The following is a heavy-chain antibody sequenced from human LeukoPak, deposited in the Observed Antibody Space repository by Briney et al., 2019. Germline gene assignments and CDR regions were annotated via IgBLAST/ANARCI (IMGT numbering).Heavy chain of an antibody. D-gene: IGHD6-19*01. CDR2: IYYSGST. CDR1: GGSISSYY. CDR3: ARGGYSSGSYNWFDP. Sequence: SETLSLTCTVSGGSISSYYWSWIQQPPGKGLEWIGYIYYSGSTNYNPSLKSRVTISVDTSKNQFSLKLSSVTAADTAVYYCARGGYSSGSYNWFDPWGQGTLVTVSS. V-gene: IGHV4-59*01. J-gene: IGHJ5*02.